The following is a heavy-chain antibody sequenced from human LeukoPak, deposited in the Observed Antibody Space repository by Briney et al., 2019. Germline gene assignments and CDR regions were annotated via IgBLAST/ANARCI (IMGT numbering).Heavy chain of an antibody. CDR2: INHSGST. CDR3: VRESAYDSGWVTRWFDP. J-gene: IGHJ5*02. D-gene: IGHD6-19*01. V-gene: IGHV4-34*01. Sequence: SETLSLTCAVYGGSFSGYYWSWIRQPPGKGLEWIGEINHSGSTNYNPSLKSRVTISVDTSKNQFSLKLSSVTAADTAVYYCVRESAYDSGWVTRWFDPWGQGTLVTVSS. CDR1: GGSFSGYY.